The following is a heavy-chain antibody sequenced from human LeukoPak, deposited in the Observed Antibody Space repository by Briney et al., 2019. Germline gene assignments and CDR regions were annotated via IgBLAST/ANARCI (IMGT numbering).Heavy chain of an antibody. CDR1: GGSISSGGYY. J-gene: IGHJ4*02. V-gene: IGHV4-31*03. D-gene: IGHD2-15*01. Sequence: SQTLSLTCTVSGGSISSGGYYWSWIRQHPGKGLEWIGYIYYSGSTYYHPSLKSRVTISVDTSKNQFSLKLSSVTAADTAVYYCAREDCSGGSCYFDYWGQGTLVTVSS. CDR2: IYYSGST. CDR3: AREDCSGGSCYFDY.